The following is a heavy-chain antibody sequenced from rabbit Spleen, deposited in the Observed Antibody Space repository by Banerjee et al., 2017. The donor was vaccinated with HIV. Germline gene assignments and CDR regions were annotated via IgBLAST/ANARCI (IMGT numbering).Heavy chain of an antibody. CDR2: IYAGVSGIT. V-gene: IGHV1S40*01. D-gene: IGHD7-1*01. J-gene: IGHJ4*01. Sequence: QSLEESGGGLVKPGGTLTLTCKASGVSFNDKDVMCWVRQAPGKGLEWIACIYAGVSGITYYASWANGRFTISRHNAQNTLYLQLNSLTAADTATYFCVRDQAGYAGYGPWYFNLWGQGTLVTVS. CDR3: VRDQAGYAGYGPWYFNL. CDR1: GVSFNDKDV.